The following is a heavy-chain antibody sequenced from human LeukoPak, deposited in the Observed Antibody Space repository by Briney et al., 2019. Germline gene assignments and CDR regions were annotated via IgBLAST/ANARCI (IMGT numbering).Heavy chain of an antibody. D-gene: IGHD6-19*01. Sequence: ASVKVSCKASGYTFTSYGISWVRQAPGQGREWMGWISAYNGNTNYAQKLQGRVTMTTDTSTSTAYMELRSLRSDDTAVYYCARVRYSSGWPYYFDYWGQGTLVTVSS. CDR3: ARVRYSSGWPYYFDY. J-gene: IGHJ4*02. CDR2: ISAYNGNT. V-gene: IGHV1-18*01. CDR1: GYTFTSYG.